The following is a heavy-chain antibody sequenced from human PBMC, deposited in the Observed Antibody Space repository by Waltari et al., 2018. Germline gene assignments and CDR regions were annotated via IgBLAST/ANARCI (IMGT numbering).Heavy chain of an antibody. J-gene: IGHJ6*02. CDR1: GYTLTELS. CDR3: ATTSGESVGYRLYYYYGMDV. CDR2: FDPEDGET. D-gene: IGHD5-12*01. V-gene: IGHV1-24*01. Sequence: QVQLVQSGAEVKKPGASVKVSCKVSGYTLTELSMHWVRQAPGKGLEWMGGFDPEDGETIYAQKFQGRVTMTEDTSTDTAYMELSSLRSEDTAVYYCATTSGESVGYRLYYYYGMDVWGQGTTVTVSS.